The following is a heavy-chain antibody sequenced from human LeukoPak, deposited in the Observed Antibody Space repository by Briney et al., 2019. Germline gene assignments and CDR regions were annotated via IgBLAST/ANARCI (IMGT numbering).Heavy chain of an antibody. V-gene: IGHV3-30-3*01. CDR2: ISYDGSNK. CDR3: AGDCGGENWYFDL. Sequence: GGSLRLSCAASGFTFSSYAMHWVRQAPGKGLEWVAVISYDGSNKYYADSVKGRFTISRDNSKNTLYLQMNSLRAEDTAAYYWAGDCGGENWYFDLWGGGPLVTVSS. CDR1: GFTFSSYA. D-gene: IGHD2-21*01. J-gene: IGHJ2*01.